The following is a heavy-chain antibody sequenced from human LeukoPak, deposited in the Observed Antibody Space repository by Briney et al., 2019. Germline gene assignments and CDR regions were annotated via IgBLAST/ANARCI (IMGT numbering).Heavy chain of an antibody. J-gene: IGHJ5*02. CDR2: ISGSGGST. CDR1: GFTFSRYG. Sequence: GGSLRLXCAASGFTFSRYGMHWVRQAPGKALEWVSAISGSGGSTYYADSVKGRFTISRDNSKNTLYLQMNSLRAEDTAVYYCAKDPGNSSWYGDNWFDPWGQGTLVTVSS. D-gene: IGHD6-13*01. V-gene: IGHV3-23*01. CDR3: AKDPGNSSWYGDNWFDP.